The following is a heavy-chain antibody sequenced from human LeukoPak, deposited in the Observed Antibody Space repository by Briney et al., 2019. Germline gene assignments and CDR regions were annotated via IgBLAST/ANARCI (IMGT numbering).Heavy chain of an antibody. Sequence: SSETLSLTCTVSGGSVSDYYWSWIRQSPGKGLEWIGYIYYTGSSSYNPSLRSRVTISADTSKNQFSPKLSSVTAADTAVYYCASRKLGNDYWGQGTLVTVSS. D-gene: IGHD7-27*01. CDR1: GGSVSDYY. J-gene: IGHJ4*01. CDR2: IYYTGSS. V-gene: IGHV4-59*02. CDR3: ASRKLGNDY.